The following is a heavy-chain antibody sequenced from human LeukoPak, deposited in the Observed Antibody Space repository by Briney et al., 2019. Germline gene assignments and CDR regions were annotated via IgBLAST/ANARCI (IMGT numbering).Heavy chain of an antibody. V-gene: IGHV1-2*02. Sequence: ASVKVSCKASGYTFTGYYMHWVRQAPGPGLEWMGWINPNSGGTNYAQKFQGRVTMTRDTSISTAYMELSRLRSDDTAVYYCARTRNWNYYAEFDYWGQGTLVTVSS. CDR1: GYTFTGYY. D-gene: IGHD1-7*01. CDR2: INPNSGGT. CDR3: ARTRNWNYYAEFDY. J-gene: IGHJ4*02.